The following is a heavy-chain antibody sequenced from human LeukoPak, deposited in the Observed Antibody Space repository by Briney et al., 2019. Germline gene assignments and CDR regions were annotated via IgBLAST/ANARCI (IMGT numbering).Heavy chain of an antibody. CDR3: ARDWHSSGYYYVFDY. D-gene: IGHD3-22*01. J-gene: IGHJ4*02. Sequence: PGGSLRLSCAASGFTFSSYSMNWVRQAPGKGLEWVSYISSSSSTIYYADSVKGRFTISRDNAKNSLYLQMNSLRAEDTAVYYCARDWHSSGYYYVFDYWGQGTLVTVSS. CDR1: GFTFSSYS. CDR2: ISSSSSTI. V-gene: IGHV3-48*04.